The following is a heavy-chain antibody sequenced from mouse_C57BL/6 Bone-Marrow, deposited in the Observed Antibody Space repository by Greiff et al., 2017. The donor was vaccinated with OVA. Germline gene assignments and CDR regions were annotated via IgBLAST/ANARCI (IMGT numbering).Heavy chain of an antibody. Sequence: EVKVEESGGGLVQPGGSLKLSCAASGFTFSDYYMYWVRQTPEKRLEWVAYISNGGGSTYYPDTVKGRFTISRDNAKNTLYLQMSRLKSEDTAMYYCARHDPYYYGSSYWGQGTTLTVSS. CDR2: ISNGGGST. CDR1: GFTFSDYY. J-gene: IGHJ2*01. V-gene: IGHV5-12*01. D-gene: IGHD1-1*01. CDR3: ARHDPYYYGSSY.